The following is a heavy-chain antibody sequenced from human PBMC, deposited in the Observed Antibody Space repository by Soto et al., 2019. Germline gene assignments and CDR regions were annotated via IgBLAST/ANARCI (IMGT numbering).Heavy chain of an antibody. D-gene: IGHD2-8*01. J-gene: IGHJ6*02. CDR3: ARDLKVDASNSCFYYGMDV. V-gene: IGHV3-21*01. CDR1: GFSFSNYT. CDR2: ISRSSSNI. Sequence: GGSLRLSCAASGFSFSNYTMNWVRQAPGKGLDWLSSISRSSSNIFYADSVKGRFTVSRDNANNLLYLQINSLSAEDTAIYYCARDLKVDASNSCFYYGMDVWGQGTTVTVS.